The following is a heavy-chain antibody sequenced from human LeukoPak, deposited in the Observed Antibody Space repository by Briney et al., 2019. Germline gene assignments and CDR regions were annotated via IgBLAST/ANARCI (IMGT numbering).Heavy chain of an antibody. J-gene: IGHJ4*02. V-gene: IGHV3-30*02. D-gene: IGHD3-22*01. CDR3: GKHDSSSKY. CDR1: GFIFSTYG. CDR2: IRPDASDK. Sequence: GGSLRLSCAASGFIFSTYGMHWVRQAPGKGLEWVAFIRPDASDKYYAGSVKGRFTISRDNSKNTLYLQMNSLRAEDTAVYYCGKHDSSSKYWGQGTLVTVSS.